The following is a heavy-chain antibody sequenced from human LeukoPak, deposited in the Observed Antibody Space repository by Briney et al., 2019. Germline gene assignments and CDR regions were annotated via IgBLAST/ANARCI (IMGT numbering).Heavy chain of an antibody. D-gene: IGHD7-27*01. CDR3: AKDGDLGYYYYMDV. J-gene: IGHJ6*03. Sequence: GGSLRLSCAASGFTFSSYGVHWVRQAPGKGLEWVAVISYDGSNKYYADSVKGRFTISRDNSKNTLYLQMNSLRAEDTAVYYCAKDGDLGYYYYMDVWGKGTTVTVSS. CDR2: ISYDGSNK. V-gene: IGHV3-30*18. CDR1: GFTFSSYG.